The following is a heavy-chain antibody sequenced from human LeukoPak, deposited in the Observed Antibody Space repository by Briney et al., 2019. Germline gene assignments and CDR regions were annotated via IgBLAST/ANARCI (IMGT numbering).Heavy chain of an antibody. J-gene: IGHJ5*02. CDR2: ISSSSSYI. V-gene: IGHV3-21*04. CDR3: ARDTRRYCSSTSCYGNWFDP. CDR1: GFTFSSCS. Sequence: GGSLRLSCAASGFTFSSCSMNWVRQAPGKGLEWVSSISSSSSYIYYADSVKGRFTISRDNAKNSLYLQMNSLRAEDTALYYCARDTRRYCSSTSCYGNWFDPWGQGTLVTVSS. D-gene: IGHD2-2*01.